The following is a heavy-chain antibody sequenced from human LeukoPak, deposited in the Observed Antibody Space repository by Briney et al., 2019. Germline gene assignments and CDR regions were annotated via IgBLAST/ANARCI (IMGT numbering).Heavy chain of an antibody. CDR1: SGSISSGAYY. V-gene: IGHV4-31*03. J-gene: IGHJ4*02. Sequence: SQSLSLTCTVSSGSISSGAYYWSWIRQNPGMGLEWIGYIYYIGSTYYNPSLKSRVTISVATSKNQFSLKLSSVTAADTAMYYCARSSSRYYYYFDYWGQGTLVTVSS. CDR3: ARSSSRYYYYFDY. D-gene: IGHD3-22*01. CDR2: IYYIGST.